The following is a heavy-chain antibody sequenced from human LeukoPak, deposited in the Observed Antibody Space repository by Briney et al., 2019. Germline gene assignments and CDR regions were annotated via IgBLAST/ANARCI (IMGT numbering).Heavy chain of an antibody. Sequence: SETLSLTCAVYGGSFSGYYWSWIRQPPGKGLEWIGEINHSGSTNYNPSLKSRVTISIDTSKNQFSLKLSSVTAADTAVYYCARGQDYDILTGFFDYWGQGTLVTVSS. CDR2: INHSGST. V-gene: IGHV4-34*01. CDR3: ARGQDYDILTGFFDY. D-gene: IGHD3-9*01. CDR1: GGSFSGYY. J-gene: IGHJ4*02.